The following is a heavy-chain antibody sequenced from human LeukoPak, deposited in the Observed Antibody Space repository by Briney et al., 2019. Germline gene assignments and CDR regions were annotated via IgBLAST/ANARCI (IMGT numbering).Heavy chain of an antibody. D-gene: IGHD3-22*01. J-gene: IGHJ4*02. Sequence: PGGSLRLSCAASGFTFSSYAMSWIRQAPGKGLEWVSAISGSGGSTYYAESVKGRFTISRDNSKNTLYLQMNSLRAEDTAVYYCAKLGPDYYDSSGYCDYWGQGTLVTVSS. CDR2: ISGSGGST. CDR1: GFTFSSYA. V-gene: IGHV3-23*01. CDR3: AKLGPDYYDSSGYCDY.